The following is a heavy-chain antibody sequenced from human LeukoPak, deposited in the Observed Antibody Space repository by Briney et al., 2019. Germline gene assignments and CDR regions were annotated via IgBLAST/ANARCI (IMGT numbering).Heavy chain of an antibody. Sequence: ASVTVSCKASGYTFTSYYMHWVRQAPGQGLEWMGWINPNSGGTNYAQKFQGRVTMTRDTSISTAYMELSRLRSDDTAVYYCAREDYGDYHYYYGMDVWGQGTTVTVSS. J-gene: IGHJ6*02. CDR2: INPNSGGT. CDR1: GYTFTSYY. V-gene: IGHV1-2*02. D-gene: IGHD4-17*01. CDR3: AREDYGDYHYYYGMDV.